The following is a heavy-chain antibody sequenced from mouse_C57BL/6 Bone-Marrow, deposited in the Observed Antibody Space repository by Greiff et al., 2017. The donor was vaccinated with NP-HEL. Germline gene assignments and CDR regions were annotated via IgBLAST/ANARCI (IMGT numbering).Heavy chain of an antibody. J-gene: IGHJ2*01. CDR3: ARSLITTVVVHFDY. CDR1: GYTFTSYW. V-gene: IGHV1-64*01. Sequence: QVQLQHPGAELVKPGASVKLSCKASGYTFTSYWMHWVKQRPGQGLEWIGVIHPNSGSTNYNEKFKSKATLTVDKSSSTAYMQLSSLTSEDSAVYYCARSLITTVVVHFDYWGQGTTLTVSS. CDR2: IHPNSGST. D-gene: IGHD1-1*01.